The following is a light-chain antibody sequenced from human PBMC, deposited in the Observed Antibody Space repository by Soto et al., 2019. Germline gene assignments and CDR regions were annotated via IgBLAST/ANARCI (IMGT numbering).Light chain of an antibody. CDR3: QHRKT. Sequence: ELVLTQSPATLSLSPGERATLSCRASQFLSSYLAWYQQIPGQAPRLLIYGASTRATGIPARFSGSGSGTEFTLTISSLQSEDFAVYYCQHRKTFGQGTKVDIK. V-gene: IGKV3-15*01. CDR2: GAS. J-gene: IGKJ1*01. CDR1: QFLSSY.